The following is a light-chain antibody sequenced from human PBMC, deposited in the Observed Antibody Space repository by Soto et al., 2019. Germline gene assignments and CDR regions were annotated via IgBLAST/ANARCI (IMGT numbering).Light chain of an antibody. CDR2: EGS. Sequence: QSVLTQPASVSGSPGQSITISCTGTSSDVGSYNLVSWYQHHPGKAPKLMIYEGSQRPSGVSNRFSGSKSGNTASLTISGLQAEDEADYYCYSYEGRGVFGGGTKVTVL. J-gene: IGLJ2*01. CDR1: SSDVGSYNL. CDR3: YSYEGRGV. V-gene: IGLV2-23*01.